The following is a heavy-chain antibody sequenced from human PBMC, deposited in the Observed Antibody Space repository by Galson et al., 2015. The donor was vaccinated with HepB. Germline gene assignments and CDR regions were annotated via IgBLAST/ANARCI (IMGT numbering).Heavy chain of an antibody. V-gene: IGHV3-23*01. J-gene: IGHJ5*01. Sequence: SLRLSCAASGFSFSSNAMSWIRQAPGKGLEWVSSIKISDTIGGNTYYADSVNGRFTISRDNSNNTLYLQMNSLRAEDTAVYYCAKPQLKASWFDSWGQGTLVTVSS. CDR3: AKPQLKASWFDS. CDR1: GFSFSSNA. D-gene: IGHD6-13*01. CDR2: IKISDTIGGNT.